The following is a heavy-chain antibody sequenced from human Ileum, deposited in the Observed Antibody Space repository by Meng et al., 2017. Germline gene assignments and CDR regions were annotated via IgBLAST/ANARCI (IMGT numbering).Heavy chain of an antibody. V-gene: IGHV4-61*08. CDR3: ARDHWGSLDY. CDR1: GGSVSTSDYQ. Sequence: QVPLEDSGPGLVRASETLPLICTVSGGSVSTSDYQWGWIRQPPGKGLEWIGYAGTNYNPSLKSRVTISVDTSKRQFSLKLTSVTAADTAVYYCARDHWGSLDYWGQGILVTVSS. J-gene: IGHJ4*02. CDR2: AGT. D-gene: IGHD7-27*01.